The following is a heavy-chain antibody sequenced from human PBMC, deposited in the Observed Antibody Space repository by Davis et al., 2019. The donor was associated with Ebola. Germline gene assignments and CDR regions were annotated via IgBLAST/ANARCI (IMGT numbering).Heavy chain of an antibody. D-gene: IGHD2-15*01. Sequence: SLKISCAASGFTFDDYAMHWVRQAPGKGLEWVSGISWNSGIIGYADSVKGRFTISRDNAKNSLYLQMNSLRAEDTAVYYCARGGRDLEVVVAAYPWFDPWGQGTLVTVSS. CDR3: ARGGRDLEVVVAAYPWFDP. CDR2: ISWNSGII. V-gene: IGHV3-9*01. J-gene: IGHJ5*02. CDR1: GFTFDDYA.